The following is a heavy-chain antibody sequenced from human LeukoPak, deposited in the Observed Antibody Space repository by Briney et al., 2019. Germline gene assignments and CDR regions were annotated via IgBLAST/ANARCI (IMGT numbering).Heavy chain of an antibody. CDR1: GFTFSSYG. Sequence: GGSLRLSCAASGFTFSSYGMHWVRQAPGKGLEWVAVIWYSGSNKYYADSVKGRFTISRDISENTVFLQMNSLRAEDTAVYYCAKRAVLQFLKWSNYYYYMDAWGKGTTVTVSS. CDR2: IWYSGSNK. D-gene: IGHD3-3*01. J-gene: IGHJ6*03. V-gene: IGHV3-30*02. CDR3: AKRAVLQFLKWSNYYYYMDA.